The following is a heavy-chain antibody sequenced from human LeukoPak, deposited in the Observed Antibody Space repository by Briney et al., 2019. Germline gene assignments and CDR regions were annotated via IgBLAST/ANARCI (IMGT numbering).Heavy chain of an antibody. CDR3: ARESHYYDSSGYECGPSCNAFDI. D-gene: IGHD3-22*01. CDR2: ITSSSTYI. V-gene: IGHV3-21*01. CDR1: GFTFSSYN. J-gene: IGHJ3*02. Sequence: GGSLRLSCAASGFTFSSYNMNWVRQAPGKGLEWVSSITSSSTYIYYADSVKGRFTISRDNAKDSLYLQMNSLRAEDTAVYYCARESHYYDSSGYECGPSCNAFDIWGQGTMVTVSS.